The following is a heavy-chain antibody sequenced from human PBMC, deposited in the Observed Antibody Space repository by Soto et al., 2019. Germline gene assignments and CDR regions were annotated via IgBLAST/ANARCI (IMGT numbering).Heavy chain of an antibody. CDR2: ISAYNGNT. V-gene: IGHV1-18*04. Sequence: QVQLVQSGAEVKKPGASVKVSCKASGYTFTSYGLSWVRQAPGQGLEWMGWISAYNGNTNYAQKLQGRVTMTTDTSPTTAYMELRSLRSDDTAVYYCARVSWNYDSSGYLDYWGQGTLVTVSS. J-gene: IGHJ4*02. CDR1: GYTFTSYG. CDR3: ARVSWNYDSSGYLDY. D-gene: IGHD3-22*01.